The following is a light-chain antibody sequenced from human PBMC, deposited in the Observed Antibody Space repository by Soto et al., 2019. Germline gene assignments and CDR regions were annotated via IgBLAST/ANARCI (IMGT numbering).Light chain of an antibody. CDR1: QSLIKN. J-gene: IGKJ1*01. CDR2: AAS. CDR3: HQYGSAPRT. Sequence: EIVMTQSPATLSVSPGDRATLSCKASQSLIKNLAWYQQRPGQAPRLLIYAASSRATGIPDRISGSGSGTDFTLTISRLEPEDFAVYYCHQYGSAPRTFGQGTKVDIK. V-gene: IGKV3-20*01.